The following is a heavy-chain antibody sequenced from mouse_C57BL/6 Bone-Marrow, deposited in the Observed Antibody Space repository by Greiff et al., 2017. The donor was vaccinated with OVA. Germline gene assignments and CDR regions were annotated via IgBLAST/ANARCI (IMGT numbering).Heavy chain of an antibody. Sequence: VQLQQSGPELVKPGASVKISCKASGYAFSSSWMNWVKQRPGKGLEWIGRIYPGDGDTNYNGKFKGKATLTADKSSSTAYMQLSSLTSEDSAVYFCAILWFRDYFDYWGQGTTLTVSS. CDR1: GYAFSSSW. CDR3: AILWFRDYFDY. D-gene: IGHD2-2*01. J-gene: IGHJ2*01. V-gene: IGHV1-82*01. CDR2: IYPGDGDT.